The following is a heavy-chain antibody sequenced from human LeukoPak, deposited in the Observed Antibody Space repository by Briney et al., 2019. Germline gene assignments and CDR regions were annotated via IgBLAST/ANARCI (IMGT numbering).Heavy chain of an antibody. CDR3: ARLGFTRVRGFDP. CDR2: IYYSGST. D-gene: IGHD3-10*01. CDR1: GGSISSSSYY. Sequence: SETLSLTCTVSGGSISSSSYYWGWIRQPPGKGLEWIGSIYYSGSTYYNPSLKSRVTISVDTSKNQFSLKLSSVTAADTAVYYRARLGFTRVRGFDPWGQGTLVTVSS. J-gene: IGHJ5*02. V-gene: IGHV4-39*01.